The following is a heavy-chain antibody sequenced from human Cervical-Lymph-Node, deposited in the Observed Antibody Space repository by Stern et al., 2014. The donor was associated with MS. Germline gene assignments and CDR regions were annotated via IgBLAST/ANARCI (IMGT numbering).Heavy chain of an antibody. J-gene: IGHJ6*02. Sequence: QLVQSGAEVRKPGSSVKVSCKASGGALNTYAIHWVRLAPGQGLEWMGGFIPVCGTPVYAQKFKGRVTIAADESTSTDYMELSSLRSDDTAVYYCTRGASSAAWYRHAVDVWGQGTTVTVSS. D-gene: IGHD1-26*01. CDR3: TRGASSAAWYRHAVDV. CDR2: FIPVCGTP. CDR1: GGALNTYA. V-gene: IGHV1-69*01.